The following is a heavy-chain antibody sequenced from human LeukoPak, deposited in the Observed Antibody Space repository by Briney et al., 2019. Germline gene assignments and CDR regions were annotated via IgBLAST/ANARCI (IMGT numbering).Heavy chain of an antibody. Sequence: GGSLRLSCAVSGFTFYNYGMSWVRQAPGKGLEWVSAITASGAATYIADSVKGRFVISRDNSKNTLYLQMNSLRAEDTAVYYCARRSVAGSLDYWGQGTLVTVSS. CDR3: ARRSVAGSLDY. V-gene: IGHV3-23*01. CDR2: ITASGAAT. CDR1: GFTFYNYG. D-gene: IGHD6-19*01. J-gene: IGHJ4*02.